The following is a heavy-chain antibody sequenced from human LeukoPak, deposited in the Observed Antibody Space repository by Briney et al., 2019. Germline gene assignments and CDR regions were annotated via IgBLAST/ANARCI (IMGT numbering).Heavy chain of an antibody. Sequence: PGRSLRLSCAASGFTFSSYGMHWVRQAPGKGLEWVAVIWYDGSNKYYADSVKGRFTISRDNSKNTLYLQMNSLRAEDTAVYYCARGYGYCGGVCYDYWGQGTLVTVSS. CDR2: IWYDGSNK. CDR3: ARGYGYCGGVCYDY. J-gene: IGHJ4*02. D-gene: IGHD2-21*02. V-gene: IGHV3-33*01. CDR1: GFTFSSYG.